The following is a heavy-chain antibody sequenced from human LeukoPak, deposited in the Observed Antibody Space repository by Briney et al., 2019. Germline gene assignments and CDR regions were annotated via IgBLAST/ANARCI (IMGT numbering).Heavy chain of an antibody. D-gene: IGHD5-24*01. CDR3: ARAGRDGYNYPPDY. V-gene: IGHV4-61*01. J-gene: IGHJ4*02. CDR1: GASVSSGSYY. CDR2: IYYSGST. Sequence: SETLSLTCTVSGASVSSGSYYWSWIRQPPEKGLEWIGYIYYSGSTNYNPSLKSRVTISVDTSKNQFSLKLSSVTAADTAVYYCARAGRDGYNYPPDYWGQGTLVTVSS.